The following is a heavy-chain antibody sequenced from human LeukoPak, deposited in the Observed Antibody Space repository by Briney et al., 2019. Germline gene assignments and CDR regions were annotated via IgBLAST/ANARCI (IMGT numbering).Heavy chain of an antibody. D-gene: IGHD3-10*01. Sequence: GASVKVSCGVSGYTLTELSMHWVRQAPGKGLEWMGGFDPEDGETIYAQKFQGRVTMTEDTSTDTAYMELSSLRSEDTAVYYCATRSHYYGSGSYYYFDYWGQGTLVTVSS. V-gene: IGHV1-24*01. CDR2: FDPEDGET. CDR3: ATRSHYYGSGSYYYFDY. J-gene: IGHJ4*02. CDR1: GYTLTELS.